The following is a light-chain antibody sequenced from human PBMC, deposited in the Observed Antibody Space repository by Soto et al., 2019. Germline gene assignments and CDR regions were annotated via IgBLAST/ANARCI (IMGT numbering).Light chain of an antibody. J-gene: IGLJ1*01. V-gene: IGLV2-11*01. CDR2: DVS. Sequence: QSVLTQPPSVSGSPGQSVTISCTGTSSYVGGYNYVSWYQEQPGKAPKLMIYDVSKRPSGVPDRFSGSKSGNTASLTISGLQAEDEADYYCCSYAGSYSYVLGTGTKVIVL. CDR1: SSYVGGYNY. CDR3: CSYAGSYSYV.